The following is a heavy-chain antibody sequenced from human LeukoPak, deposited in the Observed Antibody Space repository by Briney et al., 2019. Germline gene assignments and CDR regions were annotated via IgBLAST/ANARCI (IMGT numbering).Heavy chain of an antibody. CDR1: GFTFDDYA. V-gene: IGHV3-9*01. CDR2: ISWNSGSI. CDR3: AKVSVAVAGSFDY. D-gene: IGHD6-19*01. Sequence: GGSLRLSCAASGFTFDDYAMHWVRQAPGKGLEWVSGISWNSGSIGYADSVKGRFTISRDNAKNSLYLQMNSLRPDDTAFYYCAKVSVAVAGSFDYWGQGTLVTVSP. J-gene: IGHJ4*02.